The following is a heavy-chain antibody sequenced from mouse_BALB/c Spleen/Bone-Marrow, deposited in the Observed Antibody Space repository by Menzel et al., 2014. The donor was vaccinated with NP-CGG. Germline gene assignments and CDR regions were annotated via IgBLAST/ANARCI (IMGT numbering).Heavy chain of an antibody. D-gene: IGHD4-1*01. Sequence: EVKLMESGPGLVKPSQSLSLTCTVTGYSITSDYACNWIQQFPGNKLEWMGYISYSGSTSYNPSLNSRISVTRDTSKNQFFLQLNSVTTEDTATYYCARRTGSHWCFDVWGAGTTVAVSS. J-gene: IGHJ1*01. V-gene: IGHV3-2*02. CDR2: ISYSGST. CDR1: GYSITSDYA. CDR3: ARRTGSHWCFDV.